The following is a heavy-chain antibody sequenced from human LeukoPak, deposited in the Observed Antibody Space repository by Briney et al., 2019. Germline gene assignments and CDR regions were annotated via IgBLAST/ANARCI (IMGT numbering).Heavy chain of an antibody. J-gene: IGHJ4*02. CDR2: ISSSSSTI. CDR3: ARGEEGIAARPMGY. D-gene: IGHD6-6*01. Sequence: PGGSLRLSCAASGFTFSSYSMNWVRQAPGKGLEWVSYISSSSSTIYYADSVKGRFTISRDNAKNSLYLQMNSLRAEDTAVYYCARGEEGIAARPMGYWGQGTLVTVSS. V-gene: IGHV3-48*01. CDR1: GFTFSSYS.